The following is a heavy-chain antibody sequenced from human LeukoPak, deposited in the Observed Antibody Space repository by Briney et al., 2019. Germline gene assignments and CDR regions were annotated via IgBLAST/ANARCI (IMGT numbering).Heavy chain of an antibody. CDR1: GGSISNYY. D-gene: IGHD3-22*01. Sequence: PSETLSLTCTVSGGSISNYYWNWVRQPPGKGLEWIGYVYYSGSTNYNPSLESRVTISVDTSKNQFSLKLSSVTAADTAVYYCARDGRYYDSSGYHDAFDIWGQGTMVTVSS. CDR2: VYYSGST. J-gene: IGHJ3*02. V-gene: IGHV4-59*01. CDR3: ARDGRYYDSSGYHDAFDI.